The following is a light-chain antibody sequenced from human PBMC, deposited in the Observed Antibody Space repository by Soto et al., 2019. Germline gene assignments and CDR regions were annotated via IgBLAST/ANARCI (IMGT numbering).Light chain of an antibody. CDR2: DVS. J-gene: IGLJ1*01. CDR1: SSDVGGYNY. V-gene: IGLV2-14*01. Sequence: QSVLTQPASVSGSPGQSITISCTGTSSDVGGYNYVSWYQQHPGKAPKFMIYDVSNRPSGVSTRFSGSKSGNTASLTTSGLQAEDEADYYCNSYTTSNTRQIVFGTGTKAPS. CDR3: NSYTTSNTRQIV.